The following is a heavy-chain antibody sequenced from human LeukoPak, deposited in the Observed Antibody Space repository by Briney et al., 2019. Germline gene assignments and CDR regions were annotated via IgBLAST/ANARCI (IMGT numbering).Heavy chain of an antibody. D-gene: IGHD5-12*01. V-gene: IGHV4-59*12. J-gene: IGHJ4*02. Sequence: PSETLSLTCTVSGGSITNYYRSWIRQPPGKGLEWIGYIYYSGTTNYNLSLKSRVTMSLDASKNHFSLRLTSVTAADTAVYCCARLLPPVPGYSRYDRGNYFDDWGLGTLVSVSS. CDR2: IYYSGTT. CDR3: ARLLPPVPGYSRYDRGNYFDD. CDR1: GGSITNYY.